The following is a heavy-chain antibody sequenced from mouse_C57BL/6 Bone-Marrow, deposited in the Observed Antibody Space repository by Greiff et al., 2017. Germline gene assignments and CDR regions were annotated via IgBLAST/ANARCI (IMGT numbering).Heavy chain of an antibody. J-gene: IGHJ3*01. CDR3: TFYYDCQFAY. D-gene: IGHD2-4*01. V-gene: IGHV14-4*01. CDR1: GFNIKDDY. Sequence: EVKLQESGAELVRPGASVKLSCTASGFNIKDDYMHWVKQRPEQGLEWIGWIDPENGDTEYASKFQGKATITADTSSNTAYLQLSSLTSEDTAVXYCTFYYDCQFAYWGQGTLVTVSA. CDR2: IDPENGDT.